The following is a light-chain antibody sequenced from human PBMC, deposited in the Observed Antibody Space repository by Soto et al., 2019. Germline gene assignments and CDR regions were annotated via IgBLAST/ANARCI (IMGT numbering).Light chain of an antibody. V-gene: IGKV1-5*01. CDR1: QSISSW. CDR2: DGS. CDR3: QQYGCSPPLT. J-gene: IGKJ4*01. Sequence: DIQMTQSPSTLSASVGDRVTITCRARQSISSWLAWYQQKPGKAPKLLIYDGSSLESGVPSRFSGSGSGTEFTLTISRLEPEDFAVYYCQQYGCSPPLTFGGGTKVDI.